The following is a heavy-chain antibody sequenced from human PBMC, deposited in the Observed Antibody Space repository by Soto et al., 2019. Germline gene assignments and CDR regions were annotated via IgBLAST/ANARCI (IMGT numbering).Heavy chain of an antibody. Sequence: GGSLRLSCSASGFTFSSYAMHWVRQAPGKGLEYVSAISSNGGSTYYADSVKGRFTISRDNSKNTLYLQMSSLRAEDTAVYYCVKELAGYSYGGDYYYYGMDVWGQGTTVTVSS. CDR1: GFTFSSYA. J-gene: IGHJ6*02. CDR2: ISSNGGST. D-gene: IGHD5-18*01. V-gene: IGHV3-64D*08. CDR3: VKELAGYSYGGDYYYYGMDV.